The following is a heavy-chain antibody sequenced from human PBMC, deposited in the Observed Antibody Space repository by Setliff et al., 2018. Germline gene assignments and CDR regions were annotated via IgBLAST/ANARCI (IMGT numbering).Heavy chain of an antibody. CDR3: AKDSSWYLDY. V-gene: IGHV3-30*02. J-gene: IGHJ4*02. CDR2: IRFDGSNK. CDR1: GLIFSNNW. Sequence: HPGGSLRLSCVASGLIFSNNWMSWVRQAPGKGLEWVTFIRFDGSNKYYADSVKGRFTISRDNSKNTLYLQMNSLTPEDTALYYCAKDSSWYLDYWGQGTLVTVSS. D-gene: IGHD6-13*01.